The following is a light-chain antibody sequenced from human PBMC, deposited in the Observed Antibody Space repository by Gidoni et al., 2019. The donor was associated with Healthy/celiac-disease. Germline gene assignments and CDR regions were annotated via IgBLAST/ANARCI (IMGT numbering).Light chain of an antibody. CDR3: QQRSNWPPLT. CDR1: QSVSSY. V-gene: IGKV3-11*01. CDR2: DAS. J-gene: IGKJ4*01. Sequence: EIVLTPSPATLSLSAGDRATLSCRASQSVSSYLAWYQQKPGQAPRLLIYDASNRATGIPARFSGSGSGTDFTLTISSLEPEDFAVYYCQQRSNWPPLTFGGGTKVEIK.